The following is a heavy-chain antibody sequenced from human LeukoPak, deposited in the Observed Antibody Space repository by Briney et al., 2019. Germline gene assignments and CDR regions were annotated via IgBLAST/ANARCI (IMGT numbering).Heavy chain of an antibody. J-gene: IGHJ5*02. CDR3: ATVYSSSSWYWFDP. V-gene: IGHV1-18*01. D-gene: IGHD6-13*01. CDR2: ISGYDGNT. Sequence: GASVKVSCKASGYTFMSYGISWVRQAPGQGLEWMGWISGYDGNTNYAQKLQGRVAMTRDTSTNTAYMELRSLRSDDTAVYYCATVYSSSSWYWFDPWGQGTLVTVSS. CDR1: GYTFMSYG.